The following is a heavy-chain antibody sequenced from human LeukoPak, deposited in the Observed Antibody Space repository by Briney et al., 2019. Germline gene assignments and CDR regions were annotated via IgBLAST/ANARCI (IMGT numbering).Heavy chain of an antibody. CDR3: ARVRGYYDSSGYYYADY. V-gene: IGHV4-34*01. J-gene: IGHJ4*02. CDR1: GGSFSGYY. D-gene: IGHD3-22*01. CDR2: INHSGST. Sequence: KPSETLSLTCAVYGGSFSGYYWSWIRQPPGKGLEWIGEINHSGSTNYNPSLKSRVTISVDTSKNQFSLKLSSVTAADTAVYYCARVRGYYDSSGYYYADYWGQGTLVSVSS.